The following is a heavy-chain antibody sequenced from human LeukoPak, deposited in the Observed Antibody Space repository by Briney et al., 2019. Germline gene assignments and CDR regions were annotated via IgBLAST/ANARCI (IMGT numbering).Heavy chain of an antibody. D-gene: IGHD6-13*01. CDR2: FDPEDGET. J-gene: IGHJ4*02. Sequence: ASVKVSCKVSGYTLTELSMHWVRQAPGKGLEWMGGFDPEDGETIHAQKFQGRVTMTEDTSTDTAYIELSSLRSEDTAVYYCATFNIEAGGPDAYWGQGTLVTVSS. V-gene: IGHV1-24*01. CDR1: GYTLTELS. CDR3: ATFNIEAGGPDAY.